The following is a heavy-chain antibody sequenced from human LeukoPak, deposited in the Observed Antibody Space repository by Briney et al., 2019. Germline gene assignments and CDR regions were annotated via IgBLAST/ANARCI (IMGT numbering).Heavy chain of an antibody. CDR3: ARQWEDSSGWYRVFDV. V-gene: IGHV4-39*01. Sequence: SETLSLTCTVSGGSMSSSSCYWGWIRQPPGKGLEWIGSIYYSGSTYYNPSLKSRVTISVDTSKNQLSLKLSSVTAADTAVYYCARQWEDSSGWYRVFDVWAQGTLVTVSS. CDR2: IYYSGST. J-gene: IGHJ3*01. CDR1: GGSMSSSSCY. D-gene: IGHD6-19*01.